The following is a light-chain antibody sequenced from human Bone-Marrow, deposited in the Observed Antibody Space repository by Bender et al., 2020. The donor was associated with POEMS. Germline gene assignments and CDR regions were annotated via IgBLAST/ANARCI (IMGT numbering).Light chain of an antibody. CDR3: QSSDSSGFSLV. Sequence: SYELAQPPSVSVSPGHTARITCSGDALPKQYAYWYQQKPGQAPVMVIYKDFERPSAIPERFSGSTSGTTVTLTISGVQAEGEADYYCQSSDSSGFSLVFGGGTKLTVL. J-gene: IGLJ2*01. CDR2: KDF. CDR1: ALPKQY. V-gene: IGLV3-25*03.